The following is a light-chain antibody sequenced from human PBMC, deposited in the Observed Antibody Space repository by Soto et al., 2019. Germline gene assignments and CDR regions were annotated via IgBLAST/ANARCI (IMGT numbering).Light chain of an antibody. J-gene: IGLJ2*01. CDR2: DVS. CDR1: SCDVGGYNY. V-gene: IGLV2-14*01. CDR3: SSYTSSSTSVV. Sequence: QSALTQPASVSGSPGQSITISCTGTSCDVGGYNYVSWYQQHPGKAPKLMIYDVSNRPSGVSDRFSGSKSGNTASLTISGLQAEDEADYYCSSYTSSSTSVVFGGGTQLTVL.